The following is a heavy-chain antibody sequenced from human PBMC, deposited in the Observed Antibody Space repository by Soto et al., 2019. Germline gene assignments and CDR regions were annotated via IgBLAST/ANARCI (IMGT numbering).Heavy chain of an antibody. CDR2: ISFDGNNK. Sequence: QVKLVESGGGVVQPGRSLRLSCEASGFIFNDYGMHWVRQAPGKGLDWVAVISFDGNNKYYAQSVKGRFTISRDNSKNTLFLDMDSLRREDTAVYHCVKGDLDTAVLNSPDAFDFWGQGTMVTVSS. CDR1: GFIFNDYG. V-gene: IGHV3-30*18. D-gene: IGHD5-18*01. J-gene: IGHJ3*01. CDR3: VKGDLDTAVLNSPDAFDF.